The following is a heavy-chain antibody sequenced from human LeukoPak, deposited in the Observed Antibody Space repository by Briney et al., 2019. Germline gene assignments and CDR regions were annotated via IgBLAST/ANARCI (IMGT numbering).Heavy chain of an antibody. CDR3: ARDKVNYDILTGYRPSYYYYGMDV. D-gene: IGHD3-9*01. CDR2: IKEDGTYT. J-gene: IGHJ6*02. V-gene: IGHV3-74*01. CDR1: GFSFSKYW. Sequence: GGSLRLSCAASGFSFSKYWMHWVRQTPGEGLVWVARIKEDGTYTSYADSVKGRFTISRDNARNTVFLQMNSLRAEDTAVYYCARDKVNYDILTGYRPSYYYYGMDVWGQGTTVTVSS.